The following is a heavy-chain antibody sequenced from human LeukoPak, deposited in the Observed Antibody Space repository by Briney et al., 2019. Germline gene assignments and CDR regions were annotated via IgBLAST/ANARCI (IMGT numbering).Heavy chain of an antibody. V-gene: IGHV3-23*01. Sequence: EWVSXISGSGGSTYYADSVKGRFTISRDNSKNTLYLQMNSLRAEDTAVYYCAKDQIVVVPAALDYWGQGTLVTVSS. D-gene: IGHD2-2*01. J-gene: IGHJ4*02. CDR3: AKDQIVVVPAALDY. CDR2: ISGSGGST.